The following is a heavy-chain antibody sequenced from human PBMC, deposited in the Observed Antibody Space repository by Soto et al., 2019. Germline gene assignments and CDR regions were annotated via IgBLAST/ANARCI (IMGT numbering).Heavy chain of an antibody. Sequence: GGSLRLSCAASGFTFSSYAMSWVRQAPGKGLEWVSAISGSVGSTYYADSVKGRFTISRDNSKNTLYLQMNSLRAEDRAVYYCAIKSLAVSVHLMEVWGPGTTVTVSS. CDR3: AIKSLAVSVHLMEV. CDR1: GFTFSSYA. J-gene: IGHJ6*02. CDR2: ISGSVGST. V-gene: IGHV3-23*01. D-gene: IGHD6-19*01.